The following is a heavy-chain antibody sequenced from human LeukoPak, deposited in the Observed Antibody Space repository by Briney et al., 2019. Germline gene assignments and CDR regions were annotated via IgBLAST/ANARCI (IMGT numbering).Heavy chain of an antibody. D-gene: IGHD6-6*01. CDR2: INPNSGGT. Sequence: ASVKVSCKASGYTFTGYYMHWVRQAPGQGLEWMGWINPNSGGTNYAQKFQGRVTMTRDMSISTAYMELSRLRSDDTAVYYCARGLPLSEDTAARYYYYGMDVWGQGTTVTVSS. V-gene: IGHV1-2*02. J-gene: IGHJ6*02. CDR3: ARGLPLSEDTAARYYYYGMDV. CDR1: GYTFTGYY.